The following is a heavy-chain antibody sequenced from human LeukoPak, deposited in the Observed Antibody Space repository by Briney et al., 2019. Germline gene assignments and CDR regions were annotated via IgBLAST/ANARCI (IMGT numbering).Heavy chain of an antibody. CDR2: IISSSSKT. CDR1: GFTFSDYY. Sequence: GGSLLLSCAASGFTFSDYYMSWIRQAPAKVVEWVSYIISSSSKTNYAPSLKRRFTISRDNSKNSLYLQMNSVRAEDTAVYYGARARQWLAQELFWFDPWGQGTVVTVSS. V-gene: IGHV3-11*06. J-gene: IGHJ5*02. CDR3: ARARQWLAQELFWFDP. D-gene: IGHD6-19*01.